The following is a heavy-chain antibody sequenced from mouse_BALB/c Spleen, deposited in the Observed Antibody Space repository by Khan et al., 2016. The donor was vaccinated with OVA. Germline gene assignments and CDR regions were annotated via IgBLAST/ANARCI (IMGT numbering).Heavy chain of an antibody. CDR2: FDPENGNT. CDR3: ARDGYSPWFAY. V-gene: IGHV14-1*02. Sequence: VQLQQSGAELVRPWALVNLSCKASGFNIKDYYMHWVKQRFEQGLVWMGWFDPENGNTIYDPKFQGKASITSDTSSNTAYLQLSSLTSEDTADYYCARDGYSPWFAYWGQGTLVTVSA. CDR1: GFNIKDYY. J-gene: IGHJ3*01. D-gene: IGHD2-3*01.